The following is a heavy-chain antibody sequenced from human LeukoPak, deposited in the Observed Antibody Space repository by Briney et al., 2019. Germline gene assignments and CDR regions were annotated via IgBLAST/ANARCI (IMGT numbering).Heavy chain of an antibody. CDR3: ARGGSYYGSGSYSTLNYHYYYMDV. J-gene: IGHJ6*03. V-gene: IGHV4-34*01. CDR2: INHSGST. CDR1: GGSFSGYY. Sequence: PSETLSLTCAVYGGSFSGYYWSWIRQPPGKGLEWIGEINHSGSTNYNPSLKSRVTISVDTSKNQFSLKLSSVTAADTAVYYCARGGSYYGSGSYSTLNYHYYYMDVWGKGTTVTVSS. D-gene: IGHD3-10*01.